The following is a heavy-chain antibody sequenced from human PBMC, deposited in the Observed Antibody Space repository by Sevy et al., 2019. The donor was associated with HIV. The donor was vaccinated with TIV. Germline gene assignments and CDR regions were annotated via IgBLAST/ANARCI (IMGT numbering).Heavy chain of an antibody. J-gene: IGHJ4*02. CDR2: ISGSGGST. Sequence: GGSLRLSCAASGFTFSSYAMSWVRQAPGKGLEWVSAISGSGGSTYYADSVKGRFTISRDNSKNTLYLQMNSLRAEDTAVDYCAKQSLESTGIAARGALDYWGQGTLVTVSS. V-gene: IGHV3-23*01. D-gene: IGHD6-6*01. CDR3: AKQSLESTGIAARGALDY. CDR1: GFTFSSYA.